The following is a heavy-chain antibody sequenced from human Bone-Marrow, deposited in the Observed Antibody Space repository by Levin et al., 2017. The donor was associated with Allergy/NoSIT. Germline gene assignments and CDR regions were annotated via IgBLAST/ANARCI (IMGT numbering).Heavy chain of an antibody. CDR1: GFTFSNAW. D-gene: IGHD6-19*01. CDR3: TTANSPAVAGCLDAFDI. J-gene: IGHJ3*02. Sequence: GESLKISCAASGFTFSNAWMSWVRQAPGKGLEWVGRIKSKTDGGTTDYAAPVKGRFTISRDDSKNTLYLQMNSLKTEDTAVYYCTTANSPAVAGCLDAFDIWGQGTMVTVSS. V-gene: IGHV3-15*01. CDR2: IKSKTDGGTT.